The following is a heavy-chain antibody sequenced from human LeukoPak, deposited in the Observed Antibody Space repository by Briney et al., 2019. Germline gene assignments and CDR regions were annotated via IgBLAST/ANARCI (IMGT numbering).Heavy chain of an antibody. CDR1: GGSISSGSYY. J-gene: IGHJ5*02. V-gene: IGHV4-61*02. CDR2: IYTSGST. CDR3: ARVIAAAGMNCFDP. D-gene: IGHD6-13*01. Sequence: SETLSLTCTVSGGSISSGSYYWSRIRQPAGKGLEWIGRIYTSGSTNYNPSLKSRVTISIDTSKTQFSLKLSSVTAADTAVYYCARVIAAAGMNCFDPWGQGTLVTVSS.